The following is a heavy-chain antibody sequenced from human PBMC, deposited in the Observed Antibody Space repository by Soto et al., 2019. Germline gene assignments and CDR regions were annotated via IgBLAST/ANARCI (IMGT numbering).Heavy chain of an antibody. J-gene: IGHJ4*02. D-gene: IGHD2-21*02. CDR1: GFTFSGYA. CDR3: ARAGVTTMYEY. Sequence: GGSLRLSCAASGFTFSGYAMHWVRLAPGKGLEYVSAITNNGGTTYYTNSVRGRFTISRDNSKNTLYLQMGSLRAEDMAVYYCARAGVTTMYEYWGQGTLVTVSS. V-gene: IGHV3-64*01. CDR2: ITNNGGTT.